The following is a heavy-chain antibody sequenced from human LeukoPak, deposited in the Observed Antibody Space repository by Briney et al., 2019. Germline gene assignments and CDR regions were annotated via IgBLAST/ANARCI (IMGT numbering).Heavy chain of an antibody. CDR2: ISGSGGST. Sequence: GGSLRLSCAASGFTFSSYAMSWVRQAPGKGLEWVSAISGSGGSTYYADSVKGRFTISRDNAKNSLYPQMNSLRAEDTAMYYCARLSGSFLDYWGQGTLVTVSS. CDR1: GFTFSSYA. D-gene: IGHD1-26*01. V-gene: IGHV3-23*01. CDR3: ARLSGSFLDY. J-gene: IGHJ4*02.